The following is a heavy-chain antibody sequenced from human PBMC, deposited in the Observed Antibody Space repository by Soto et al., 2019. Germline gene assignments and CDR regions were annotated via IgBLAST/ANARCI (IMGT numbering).Heavy chain of an antibody. D-gene: IGHD2-15*01. J-gene: IGHJ4*02. V-gene: IGHV4-39*01. CDR1: GGSISSSSFY. CDR3: ARHAYGGNGAGPEFYFDY. Sequence: SETLSLTCTVSGGSISSSSFYWGWIRQPPGKGLEWIGSIYYSGSTYYNPSLKSRVTISVDTSKNQFSLKLSSVTAADTAVYYCARHAYGGNGAGPEFYFDYWGQGTVVTVYS. CDR2: IYYSGST.